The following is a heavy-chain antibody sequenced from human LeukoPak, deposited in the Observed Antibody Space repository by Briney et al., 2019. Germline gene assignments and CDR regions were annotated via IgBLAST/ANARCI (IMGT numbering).Heavy chain of an antibody. D-gene: IGHD1-26*01. CDR1: GFTFSSYW. Sequence: PGGSLRLSCAASGFTFSSYWMHWVRQAPGKGLVWVSRISSDGSSTNYADSVKGRFTISRDNAKNTLYLQMNSLRAEDTAAYYCVRGELHLDYYFDYWGQGTLVTVSS. J-gene: IGHJ4*02. CDR2: ISSDGSST. CDR3: VRGELHLDYYFDY. V-gene: IGHV3-74*01.